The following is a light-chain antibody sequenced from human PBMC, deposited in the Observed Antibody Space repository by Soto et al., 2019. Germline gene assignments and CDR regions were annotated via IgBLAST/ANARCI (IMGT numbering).Light chain of an antibody. J-gene: IGLJ3*02. CDR3: SSYTSSSTLSNWV. V-gene: IGLV2-14*01. CDR2: EVS. Sequence: QSALTQPASVSGSPGQSITISCTGTSSDVGGYNYVSWYQHHPGKAPKLMIYEVSNRPSGVSNRFSGSKSGNTASLTISGLQAEDEADYYCSSYTSSSTLSNWVFGGGTKLTVL. CDR1: SSDVGGYNY.